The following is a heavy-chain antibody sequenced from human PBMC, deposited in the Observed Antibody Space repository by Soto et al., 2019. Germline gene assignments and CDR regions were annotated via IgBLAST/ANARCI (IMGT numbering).Heavy chain of an antibody. CDR1: GGTFSSYA. V-gene: IGHV1-69*13. D-gene: IGHD3-22*01. CDR2: IIPIFGTA. J-gene: IGHJ5*02. CDR3: ASLPTLQYYYDSSGYH. Sequence: GPPVKVSCKASGGTFSSYAISWVRQAPGQGLEWMGGIIPIFGTANYAQKFQGRVTITADESTSTAYMELSSLRSEDTAVYYCASLPTLQYYYDSSGYHWGQGTLVTVSS.